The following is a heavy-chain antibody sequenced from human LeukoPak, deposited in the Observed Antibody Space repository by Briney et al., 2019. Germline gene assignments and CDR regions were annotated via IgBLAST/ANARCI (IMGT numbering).Heavy chain of an antibody. D-gene: IGHD2-2*02. CDR1: GDSISNNNYC. J-gene: IGHJ5*02. Sequence: PSETLSLTCTVSGDSISNNNYCWGWIRQPPGKGLEWIGSISHSGITYYNPSLKSRVTISVDTSKNQFSLKLSSVTAADTAVYYCAREYCSSPSCYKEYNWFDPWGQGTLVTVSS. CDR2: ISHSGIT. CDR3: AREYCSSPSCYKEYNWFDP. V-gene: IGHV4-39*07.